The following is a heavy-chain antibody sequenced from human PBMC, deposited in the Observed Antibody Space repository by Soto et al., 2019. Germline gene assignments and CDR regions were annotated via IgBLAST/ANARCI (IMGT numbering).Heavy chain of an antibody. CDR3: ARDASPDYTNWFDP. Sequence: SVRVSCKASGGTFSSYAISWVRQAPGQGLEWMGGIIPIFGTANYAQKFQGRVTITADESTSTAYMELSSLRSEDTAVYYCARDASPDYTNWFDPWGQGTLVTVAS. CDR2: IIPIFGTA. J-gene: IGHJ5*02. CDR1: GGTFSSYA. D-gene: IGHD4-4*01. V-gene: IGHV1-69*13.